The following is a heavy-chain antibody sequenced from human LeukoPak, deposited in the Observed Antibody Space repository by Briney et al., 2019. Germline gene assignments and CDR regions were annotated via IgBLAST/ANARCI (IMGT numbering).Heavy chain of an antibody. D-gene: IGHD6-13*01. V-gene: IGHV4-30-2*01. CDR2: IYHSGST. CDR3: ARLLGGIGAAAVDY. J-gene: IGHJ4*02. Sequence: SQTLSLTCAVSGGSISSGGYSWSWIRQPPGKGLEWIGYIYHSGSTYYNPSLKSRVTISVDRSKNQFSLKLSSVTAADTAVYYCARLLGGIGAAAVDYWGQGTLVTVSS. CDR1: GGSISSGGYS.